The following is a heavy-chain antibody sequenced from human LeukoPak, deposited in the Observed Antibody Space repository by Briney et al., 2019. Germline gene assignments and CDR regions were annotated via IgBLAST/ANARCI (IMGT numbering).Heavy chain of an antibody. CDR3: AKDSYASRRPLHTFDV. D-gene: IGHD3-10*01. J-gene: IGHJ3*01. CDR2: ISGDGGST. Sequence: GGSLRLSCAASGFTFAIHAMTWVRQAPGKGLEWVSGISGDGGSTHYAESVKGQFTISRANSQNTLLLQMNSLRAEDTAINYFAKDSYASRRPLHTFDVWGQGTMVTVSS. V-gene: IGHV3-23*01. CDR1: GFTFAIHA.